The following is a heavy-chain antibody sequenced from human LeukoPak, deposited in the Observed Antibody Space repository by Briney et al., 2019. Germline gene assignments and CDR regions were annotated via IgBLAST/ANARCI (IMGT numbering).Heavy chain of an antibody. CDR2: IYYIGST. CDR1: GGSTNTYY. D-gene: IGHD4-17*01. V-gene: IGHV4-59*01. Sequence: SETLSLTCTISGGSTNTYYWSWIRQPPGKGLEWIGYIYYIGSTNYSPSLKSRATISVDTSKNQFSLKLSSVTAADTAVYYCASKSSDHGELRFDYWGQGALDTVSS. J-gene: IGHJ4*02. CDR3: ASKSSDHGELRFDY.